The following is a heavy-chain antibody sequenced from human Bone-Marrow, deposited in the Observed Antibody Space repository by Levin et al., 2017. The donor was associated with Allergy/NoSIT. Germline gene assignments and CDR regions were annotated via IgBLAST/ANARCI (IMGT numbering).Heavy chain of an antibody. Sequence: SGGSLRLSCAASGFTFDSYAMHWFRQAPGKGLEWVAVISYDGSTTYYADSVKGRFTISRDNSKNTLYVQMNSLRPEDTAVNYCARADSSGYPDYWGTGALVTVSS. CDR1: GFTFDSYA. CDR3: ARADSSGYPDY. J-gene: IGHJ4*02. CDR2: ISYDGSTT. V-gene: IGHV3-30-3*01. D-gene: IGHD3-22*01.